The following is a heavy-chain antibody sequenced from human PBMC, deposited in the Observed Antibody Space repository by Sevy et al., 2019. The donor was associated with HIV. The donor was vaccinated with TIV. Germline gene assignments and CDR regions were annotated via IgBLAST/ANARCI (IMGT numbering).Heavy chain of an antibody. CDR3: ARTSGEFYDFWSGFYYYYYGMDV. Sequence: SETLSLTCTVSGGSVSSGSYYWSWIRQPPGKGLEWIGYIYYSGSTNYNPSLKSRVTISVDTSKNQFSLKLSSVTAADTAVYYCARTSGEFYDFWSGFYYYYYGMDVWDQGTTVTVSS. D-gene: IGHD3-3*01. CDR1: GGSVSSGSYY. V-gene: IGHV4-61*01. J-gene: IGHJ6*02. CDR2: IYYSGST.